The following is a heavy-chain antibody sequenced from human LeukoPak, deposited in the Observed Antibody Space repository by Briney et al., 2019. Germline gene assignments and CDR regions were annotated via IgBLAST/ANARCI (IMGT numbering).Heavy chain of an antibody. CDR1: GFTFNIHW. D-gene: IGHD3-22*01. CDR3: ARRVGSSESSYYFDY. Sequence: GGSLRLSCAASGFTFNIHWMHWVRQAPGKGLVWVSLISSDGSITSYADSVKGRFTISRDNAKNTVYLQMNSLRVEDTAVYYCARRVGSSESSYYFDYWGQGTLVTVSS. CDR2: ISSDGSIT. J-gene: IGHJ4*02. V-gene: IGHV3-74*01.